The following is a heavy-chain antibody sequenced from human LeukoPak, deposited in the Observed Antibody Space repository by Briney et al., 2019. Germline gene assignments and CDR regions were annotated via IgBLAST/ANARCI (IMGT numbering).Heavy chain of an antibody. V-gene: IGHV3-9*03. CDR3: AKDHRDSSTSFDY. D-gene: IGHD6-6*01. J-gene: IGHJ4*02. CDR1: GFTFDDYA. CDR2: ISWNSGSI. Sequence: GGSLRLSCAASGFTFDDYAMHWVRQAPGKGLGWVSGISWNSGSIGYADSVKGRFTISRDNAKHSLYLQINSLRAEDMDLYYCAKDHRDSSTSFDYWGQGTLVTVSS.